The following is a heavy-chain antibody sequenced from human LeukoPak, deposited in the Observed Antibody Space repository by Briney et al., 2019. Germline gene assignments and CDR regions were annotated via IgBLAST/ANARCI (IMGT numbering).Heavy chain of an antibody. J-gene: IGHJ6*03. D-gene: IGHD6-6*01. CDR3: ARDLTYSSSPGDYMDV. V-gene: IGHV1-46*01. Sequence: ASVKVSCKASGYTFTSYYMHWVRQAPGQGLEWMGIINPSGGSTSYAQKFQGRVIMTRDTSTSTVYMELSSLRSEDTAVYYCARDLTYSSSPGDYMDVWGKGTTVTVSS. CDR2: INPSGGST. CDR1: GYTFTSYY.